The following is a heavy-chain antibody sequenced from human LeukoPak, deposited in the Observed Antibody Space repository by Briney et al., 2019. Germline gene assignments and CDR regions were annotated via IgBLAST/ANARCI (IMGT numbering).Heavy chain of an antibody. D-gene: IGHD6-19*01. CDR1: GFTFSSYA. J-gene: IGHJ3*02. CDR3: AKDGGQQWLAQRGSDAFDI. V-gene: IGHV3-23*01. Sequence: GGSLRLSCAASGFTFSSYAMSWVRQTPGKGLEWVSAISGSGGSTYYADSVKGRFTISRDNSKNTLYLQMNSLRAEDTAVYYCAKDGGQQWLAQRGSDAFDIWGQGTMVTVSS. CDR2: ISGSGGST.